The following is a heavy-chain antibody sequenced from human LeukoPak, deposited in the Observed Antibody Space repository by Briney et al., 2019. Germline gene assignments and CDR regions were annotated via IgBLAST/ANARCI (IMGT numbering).Heavy chain of an antibody. J-gene: IGHJ4*02. CDR1: GGSISSYY. Sequence: SETLSLTCTVSGGSISSYYWSWIRQPPGKGLEWIGYIYYSGSTNHNPSLKSRVTISVDASKNQFSLKLSSVTAADTAVYYCARGRSFEYYLDYWGQGTLVTVSS. D-gene: IGHD2-15*01. CDR2: IYYSGST. V-gene: IGHV4-59*01. CDR3: ARGRSFEYYLDY.